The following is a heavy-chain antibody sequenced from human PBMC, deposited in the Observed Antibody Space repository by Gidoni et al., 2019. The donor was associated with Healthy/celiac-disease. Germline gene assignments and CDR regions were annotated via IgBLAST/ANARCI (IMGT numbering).Heavy chain of an antibody. CDR3: AKELVDY. V-gene: IGHV3-30*18. J-gene: IGHJ4*02. CDR1: GFTFSSYG. CDR2: ISYDGSNK. Sequence: QVQLVESGGGVVQPGRSLRLSCAASGFTFSSYGMHWVRQAPGKGLEWVAVISYDGSNKYYADSVKGRFTISRDNSKNTLYLQMNSLRAEDTAVYCCAKELVDYWCQGTLVTVSS.